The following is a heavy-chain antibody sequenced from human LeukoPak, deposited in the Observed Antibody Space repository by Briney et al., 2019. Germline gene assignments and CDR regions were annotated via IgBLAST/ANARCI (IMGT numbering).Heavy chain of an antibody. CDR3: ARDAGFEFLFDF. J-gene: IGHJ4*02. D-gene: IGHD2-21*01. CDR2: INPTSGGT. Sequence: GASVKVSRKTSGYTFTAYYIHWVRQAPGQGLEWMGRINPTSGGTHFAQTFQGRVTMTRDPSVSTAYMELSGLISDDTALYYCARDAGFEFLFDFWGQGTLVTVSS. CDR1: GYTFTAYY. V-gene: IGHV1-2*06.